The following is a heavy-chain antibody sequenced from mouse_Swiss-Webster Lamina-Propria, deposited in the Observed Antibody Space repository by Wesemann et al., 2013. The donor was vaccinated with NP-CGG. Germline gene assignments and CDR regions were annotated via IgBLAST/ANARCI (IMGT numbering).Heavy chain of an antibody. J-gene: IGHJ2*01. D-gene: IGHD2-14*01. CDR2: INTETGEP. CDR3: ARDYRFYFDY. V-gene: IGHV9-2-1*01. CDR1: GYTFTDYS. Sequence: QIQLVQSGPELKKPGETVKISCKASGYTFTDYSMHWVKQAPGKGLKWMGWINTETGEPTYADDFKGRFAFSLETSASTAYLQINNLKNEDTATYFCARDYRFYFDYWGQGTTLTVSS.